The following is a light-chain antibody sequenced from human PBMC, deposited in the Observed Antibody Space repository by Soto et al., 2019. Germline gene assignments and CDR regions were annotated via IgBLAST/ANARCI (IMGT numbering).Light chain of an antibody. CDR3: ISYTSSSTLYV. Sequence: HSALTQPASVSGSPGQSITISCTGTSSDVGGYNYVSWYQQHPGKAPKLMIYDVSNRPSGVSNRFSGYKSGNTASLTISGLQAEDEADYYCISYTSSSTLYVFGTGTKLTVL. CDR2: DVS. J-gene: IGLJ1*01. CDR1: SSDVGGYNY. V-gene: IGLV2-14*01.